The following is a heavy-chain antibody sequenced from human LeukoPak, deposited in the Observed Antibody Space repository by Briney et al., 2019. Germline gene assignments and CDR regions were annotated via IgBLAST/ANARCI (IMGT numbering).Heavy chain of an antibody. V-gene: IGHV3-23*01. CDR2: ISASGGST. CDR1: GFTFSSYA. CDR3: ARGDYYGSRGDY. D-gene: IGHD3-10*01. J-gene: IGHJ4*02. Sequence: PGGSLRLSCAASGFTFSSYAMSWVRQAPGKGLEWVSKISASGGSTSYADSVKGRFTISRDSSENTLYLQMNSLRAEDTAVYYCARGDYYGSRGDYWGQGTLVTVSS.